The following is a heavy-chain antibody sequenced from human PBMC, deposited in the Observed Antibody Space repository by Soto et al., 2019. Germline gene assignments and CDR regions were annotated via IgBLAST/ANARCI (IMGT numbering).Heavy chain of an antibody. V-gene: IGHV4-30-2*06. CDR1: GGSISNVNDC. Sequence: SETLSLTCAVSGGSISNVNDCWSWIRQSPDKGLEWIGHIYDGGSTYYNPSLKSRVTISVDRSKNQFSLKLSSVTAADTAVYYCASSHAGAHITAAVHWGQGTLVTVSS. CDR2: IYDGGST. D-gene: IGHD6-13*01. CDR3: ASSHAGAHITAAVH. J-gene: IGHJ4*02.